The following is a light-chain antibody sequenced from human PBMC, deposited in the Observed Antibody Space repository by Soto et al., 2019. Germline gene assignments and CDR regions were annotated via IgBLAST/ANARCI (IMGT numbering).Light chain of an antibody. CDR3: QQYSSYPLT. CDR2: KAS. J-gene: IGKJ4*01. V-gene: IGKV1-5*03. Sequence: DIQMTQSPSTLSASVGDRVTITCRASQSFSSWLAWYQHKAGQAPKLLIYKASNLQNGVPSRFSGSGSGTEFTLTISSLQPDDFATYYCQQYSSYPLTFGGGTKVEIK. CDR1: QSFSSW.